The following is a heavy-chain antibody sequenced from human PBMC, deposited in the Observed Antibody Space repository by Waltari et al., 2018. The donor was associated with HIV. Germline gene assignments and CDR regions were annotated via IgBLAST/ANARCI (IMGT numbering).Heavy chain of an antibody. Sequence: QVQLRELGPGLVKPSETLSLTCTISGGSISVYYWSWIRQPPGKGLEWIGYIHYSGRSDYRPSLKSRVTISVDTSKNQFSLKLRSVTAADTAVYYCARGHYYDGSGAYYYYGMDVWGQGTTVTVS. CDR2: IHYSGRS. V-gene: IGHV4-59*01. J-gene: IGHJ6*02. CDR3: ARGHYYDGSGAYYYYGMDV. D-gene: IGHD3-22*01. CDR1: GGSISVYY.